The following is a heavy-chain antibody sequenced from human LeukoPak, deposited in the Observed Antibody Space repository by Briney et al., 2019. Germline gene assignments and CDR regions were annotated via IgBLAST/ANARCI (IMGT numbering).Heavy chain of an antibody. CDR2: IWYDGSNK. V-gene: IGHV3-33*01. CDR3: ARSRRVTVTTSPDY. D-gene: IGHD4-11*01. J-gene: IGHJ4*02. CDR1: GFTFSSYG. Sequence: PGGSLRLSCAASGFTFSSYGMPWVRQAPGKGLEWVAVIWYDGSNKYYADSVKGRFTISRDNSKNTLYLQMNSLRAEDTAVYYCARSRRVTVTTSPDYWGQGTLVTVSS.